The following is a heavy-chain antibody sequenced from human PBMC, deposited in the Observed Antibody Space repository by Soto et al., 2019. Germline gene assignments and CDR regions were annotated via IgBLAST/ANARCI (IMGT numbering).Heavy chain of an antibody. CDR3: AREDYYYEGGMDV. CDR1: GGSISSGDYH. J-gene: IGHJ6*02. V-gene: IGHV4-30-4*02. CDR2: IYYSGST. Sequence: PSETLSLTCTVSGGSISSGDYHWSWIRQPPGKGMEWIGYIYYSGSTYYNPSLKSRVTIPVDTSKNQFSLKLSSVTAADTAVYYCAREDYYYEGGMDVWGQGTTVTVSS. D-gene: IGHD3-22*01.